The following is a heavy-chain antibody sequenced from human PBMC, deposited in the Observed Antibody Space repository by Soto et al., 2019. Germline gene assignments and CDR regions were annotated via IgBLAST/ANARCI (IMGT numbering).Heavy chain of an antibody. CDR1: GFTFSSYA. D-gene: IGHD3-9*01. Sequence: EVQLLESGGGLVQPGGSLRLSCAASGFTFSSYAMSWVRQAPGKGLEWVSAISGSGGSTYYADSVKGRFTISRDNSKNTLSLQRNSLRAEDTAVSYCAKGNWFHDFDIWGQGTMVTVSS. CDR3: AKGNWFHDFDI. CDR2: ISGSGGST. V-gene: IGHV3-23*01. J-gene: IGHJ3*02.